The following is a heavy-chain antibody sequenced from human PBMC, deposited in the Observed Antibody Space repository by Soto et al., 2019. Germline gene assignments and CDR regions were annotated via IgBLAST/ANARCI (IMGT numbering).Heavy chain of an antibody. CDR3: ARRWGYSFDY. CDR1: GGSISSYY. J-gene: IGHJ4*02. D-gene: IGHD7-27*01. Sequence: QLQLQESGPGLVKPSETLSLTCTVSGGSISSYYWGWIRRPPGKGLEWIGSIYYIGSTYYNPSLKTRVTISVDTSKNQFSLKLSSVTAADTAVYYCARRWGYSFDYWGQGTLVTVSS. CDR2: IYYIGST. V-gene: IGHV4-39*01.